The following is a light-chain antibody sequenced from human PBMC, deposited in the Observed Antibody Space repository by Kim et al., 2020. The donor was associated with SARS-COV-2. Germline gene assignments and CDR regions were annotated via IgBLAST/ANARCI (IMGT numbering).Light chain of an antibody. J-gene: IGKJ2*03. V-gene: IGKV4-1*01. CDR1: QTVLYNSNNKNY. Sequence: RATLNVKSSQTVLYNSNNKNYLAWYQQKPGQAPKLLIYWASIRESGVSDRFSGSGSETDFTLTISSLQAEDVAVYYCQQYYSTPPSFGQGTKLEL. CDR3: QQYYSTPPS. CDR2: WAS.